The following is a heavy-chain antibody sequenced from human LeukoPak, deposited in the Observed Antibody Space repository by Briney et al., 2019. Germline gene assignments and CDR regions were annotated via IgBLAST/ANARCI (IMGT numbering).Heavy chain of an antibody. D-gene: IGHD2-2*01. CDR1: GGSFSGYY. CDR2: INHSGST. Sequence: PETLSLTCAVYGGSFSGYYWSWIRQPPGKGREWIGEINHSGSTNNNPSLKSRVTISIDTAKNQFSLKLSSVTAADTAVYYCARGLGYCSSTSCYRYNWNYDAFDIWGQGTMVTVSS. V-gene: IGHV4-34*01. J-gene: IGHJ3*02. CDR3: ARGLGYCSSTSCYRYNWNYDAFDI.